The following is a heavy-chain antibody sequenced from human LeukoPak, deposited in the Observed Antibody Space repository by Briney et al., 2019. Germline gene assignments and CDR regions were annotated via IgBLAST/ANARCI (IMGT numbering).Heavy chain of an antibody. CDR3: SRAGPDIVTSGNWFDP. CDR2: IFYSGTT. J-gene: IGHJ5*02. Sequence: SETLSLTCTVSGASISGGYYWSLIRQPPGKGLEWIGSIFYSGTTYYNPSLKSRIIISLDKSKNQFSLKLSSVTAADTAFYYCSRAGPDIVTSGNWFDPWGQGTLVTVSS. V-gene: IGHV4-38-2*02. CDR1: GASISGGYY. D-gene: IGHD5-12*01.